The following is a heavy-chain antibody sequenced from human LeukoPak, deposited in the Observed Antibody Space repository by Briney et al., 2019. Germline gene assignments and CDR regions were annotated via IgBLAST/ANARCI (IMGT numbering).Heavy chain of an antibody. Sequence: PSETLSLTCAVYGGSFSGYYWSWIRQPPGKGLEWIGEINHSGSTNYNPSLKSRVTISVDTSKNQFSLKLSSVTAADTAVYYCARQTGGWYPYWGQGTLVTVSS. CDR3: ARQTGGWYPY. CDR2: INHSGST. J-gene: IGHJ4*02. V-gene: IGHV4-34*01. CDR1: GGSFSGYY. D-gene: IGHD6-19*01.